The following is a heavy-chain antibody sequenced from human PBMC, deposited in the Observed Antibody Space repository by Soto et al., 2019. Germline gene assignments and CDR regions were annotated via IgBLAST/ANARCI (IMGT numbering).Heavy chain of an antibody. J-gene: IGHJ3*02. V-gene: IGHV3-23*01. CDR2: ISGSGGST. CDR1: GFTFSSYA. D-gene: IGHD1-26*01. CDR3: AKKGGSYDAFDI. Sequence: PGGSLRLSCAASGFTFSSYAMSWVRQAPGKGLEWVSAISGSGGSTYYADSVKGRFTIPRDNSKNTLYLQMNSLRAEDTAVYYCAKKGGSYDAFDIWGQGTMVTVSS.